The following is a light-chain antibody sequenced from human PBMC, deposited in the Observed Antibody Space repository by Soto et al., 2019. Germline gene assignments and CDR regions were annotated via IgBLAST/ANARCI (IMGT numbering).Light chain of an antibody. CDR2: GAS. CDR3: QQSYSSPVT. CDR1: QNITTY. Sequence: DIQMTQSTFSLSASVGDRVASTCRASQNITTYVNWYQQKPGKAPNLLIYGASNLQSGVPSRFSGSGSGTEFTLTISSLRPEDFATYYCQQSYSSPVTFGQGTDWR. J-gene: IGKJ5*01. V-gene: IGKV1-39*01.